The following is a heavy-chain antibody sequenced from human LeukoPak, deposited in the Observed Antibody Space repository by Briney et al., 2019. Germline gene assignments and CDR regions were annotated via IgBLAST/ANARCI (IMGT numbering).Heavy chain of an antibody. Sequence: PGGSLRLSCAASGFTFGSYSMSWVRQAPGKGLEWVANIKQDGSEKYYVDSVKGRFTISRDNAKNSLYLQMNSLRAEDTAVYYCARDHAFDIWGQGTMVTVSS. J-gene: IGHJ3*02. CDR3: ARDHAFDI. CDR2: IKQDGSEK. CDR1: GFTFGSYS. V-gene: IGHV3-7*04.